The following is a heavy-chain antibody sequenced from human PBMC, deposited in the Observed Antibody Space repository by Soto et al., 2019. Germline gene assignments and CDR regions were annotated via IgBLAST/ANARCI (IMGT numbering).Heavy chain of an antibody. Sequence: QVQLVQSGAEVKKPGSSVKVSCKASGGTFSSYTISWVRQAPGQGLEWMGMIIPILGIANYAQKFQGRVTITADKSTSTAYMELSSLRSEDTAVYYCARDKRGYCSGGSCYSVAWFDPWGQGTLVTVSS. CDR3: ARDKRGYCSGGSCYSVAWFDP. D-gene: IGHD2-15*01. J-gene: IGHJ5*02. CDR2: IIPILGIA. V-gene: IGHV1-69*08. CDR1: GGTFSSYT.